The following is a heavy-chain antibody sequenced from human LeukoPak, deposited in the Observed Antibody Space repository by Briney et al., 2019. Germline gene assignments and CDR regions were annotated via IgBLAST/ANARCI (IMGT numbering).Heavy chain of an antibody. Sequence: SETLSLTCAVSGYSISCGYYWGWIRPPPGKGLEWIRSIYHSGSTYYNPSLKSRVTISVDTSKNQFSLKLSSVSAADTAVYYCARHFIGYSSSWLPYYFDYWGQGTLVTVSS. V-gene: IGHV4-38-2*01. CDR3: ARHFIGYSSSWLPYYFDY. J-gene: IGHJ4*02. CDR1: GYSISCGYY. D-gene: IGHD6-13*01. CDR2: IYHSGST.